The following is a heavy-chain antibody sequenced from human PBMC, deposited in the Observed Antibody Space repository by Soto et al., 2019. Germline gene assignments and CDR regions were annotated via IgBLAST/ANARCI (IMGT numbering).Heavy chain of an antibody. Sequence: PGGSLRLSCAASGFTFSSYAMSWVRQAPGKGLEWVSAISGSGGSTYYADSVKGRFTISRDNSKNTLYLQMNSLRAEDTAVYYCSKDSKNYYDSSAYYPDFDYWGQGTLVTAPQ. CDR2: ISGSGGST. D-gene: IGHD3-22*01. V-gene: IGHV3-23*01. CDR1: GFTFSSYA. CDR3: SKDSKNYYDSSAYYPDFDY. J-gene: IGHJ4*02.